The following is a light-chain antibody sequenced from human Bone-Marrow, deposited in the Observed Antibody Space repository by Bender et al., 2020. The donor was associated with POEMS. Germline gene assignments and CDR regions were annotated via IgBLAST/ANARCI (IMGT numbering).Light chain of an antibody. CDR1: DLGDKY. J-gene: IGLJ2*01. CDR2: QDT. Sequence: SYEVTQPPSVSVSPGQTASITCSGDDLGDKYVAWYQQKPGQSLVLVIYQDTKRPSGIPERFSGSNSGNTATLTISGTQAVDEADYYCQAWGTCSVIFGGGTKLTVL. CDR3: QAWGTCSVI. V-gene: IGLV3-1*01.